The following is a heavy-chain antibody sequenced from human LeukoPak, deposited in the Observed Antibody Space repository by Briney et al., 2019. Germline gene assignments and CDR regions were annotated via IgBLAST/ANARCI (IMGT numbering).Heavy chain of an antibody. Sequence: GGSLRLACAASGFTFSSYWMSWVRQAPGKGLEWVANIKKDGSEKYSVDSVKGRFTISRDNTKKSLYLQMNSLRAEDMAVYYCARHLSGVTGYTYGRGIDYWGQGTLVTVSS. J-gene: IGHJ4*02. CDR1: GFTFSSYW. V-gene: IGHV3-7*01. D-gene: IGHD5-18*01. CDR3: ARHLSGVTGYTYGRGIDY. CDR2: IKKDGSEK.